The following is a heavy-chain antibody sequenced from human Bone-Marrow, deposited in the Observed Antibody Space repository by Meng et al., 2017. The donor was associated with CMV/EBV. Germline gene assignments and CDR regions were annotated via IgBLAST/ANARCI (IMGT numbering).Heavy chain of an antibody. CDR1: GFTFSSYA. J-gene: IGHJ3*02. CDR2: ISYDGSNK. D-gene: IGHD2-2*02. Sequence: GGSLRLSCAASGFTFSSYAMHWVRQAPGKGLEWVAVISYDGSNKYYADSVKGRFTISRDNSKNTLYLQMNSLRAEDTAVYYCARDSVGYCSSTSCYSSAAFDIWGQGTMVTVS. V-gene: IGHV3-30*04. CDR3: ARDSVGYCSSTSCYSSAAFDI.